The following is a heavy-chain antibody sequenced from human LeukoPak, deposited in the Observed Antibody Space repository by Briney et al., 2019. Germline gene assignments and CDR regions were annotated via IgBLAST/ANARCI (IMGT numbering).Heavy chain of an antibody. V-gene: IGHV4-34*01. J-gene: IGHJ6*03. CDR2: INHSGST. CDR3: ARGHPGMVRGVIHYYYYMDV. D-gene: IGHD3-10*01. CDR1: GGSFSGYY. Sequence: SETLSLTCAIYGGSFSGYYWSWIRQPPGKGLEWIGEINHSGSTNYNPSLKSRVTISVDTSKNQFSLKLSSVTAADTAVYYCARGHPGMVRGVIHYYYYMDVWGKGTTVTVSS.